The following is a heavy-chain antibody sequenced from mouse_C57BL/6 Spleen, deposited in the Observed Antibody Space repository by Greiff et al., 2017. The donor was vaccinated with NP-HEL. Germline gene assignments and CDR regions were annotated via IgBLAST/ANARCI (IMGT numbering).Heavy chain of an antibody. J-gene: IGHJ2*01. CDR1: GYTFTSYW. D-gene: IGHD1-1*01. CDR3: ARDIDYGSFFDY. CDR2: IDPSDSET. V-gene: IGHV1-52*01. Sequence: QVQLQQPGAELVRPGSSVKLSCKASGYTFTSYWMHWVKQRPIQGLEWIGNIDPSDSETHYNQKFKDKATLTVDKSSSTAYMQLSSLTSEDSAVYYCARDIDYGSFFDYWGQGTTLTVSS.